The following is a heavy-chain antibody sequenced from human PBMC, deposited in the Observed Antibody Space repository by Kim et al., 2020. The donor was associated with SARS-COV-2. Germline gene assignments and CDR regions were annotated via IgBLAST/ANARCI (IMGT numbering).Heavy chain of an antibody. J-gene: IGHJ4*02. CDR3: ARVPYSSSWPSAGFDY. Sequence: SETLSLTCTVSGGSISSSSYYWGWIRQPPGKGLEWIGSIYYSGSTYYNPSLKSRVTISVDTSKNQFSLKLSSVTAADTAVYYCARVPYSSSWPSAGFDYWGQGTLVTVSS. D-gene: IGHD6-13*01. CDR1: GGSISSSSYY. V-gene: IGHV4-39*07. CDR2: IYYSGST.